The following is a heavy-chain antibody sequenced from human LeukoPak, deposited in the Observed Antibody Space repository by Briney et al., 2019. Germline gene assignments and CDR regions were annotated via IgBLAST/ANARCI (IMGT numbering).Heavy chain of an antibody. CDR3: AKDQSLAAGTYYYYYYYMDV. Sequence: GGSLRLSCAASGFTFSDYYMTWIRQAPGKGLEWVSYISSSDSPIYYADSVKGRFTISRDNAKNSLYLQMTSLRAEDTAVYYCAKDQSLAAGTYYYYYYYMDVWGKGTTVTISS. V-gene: IGHV3-11*04. CDR1: GFTFSDYY. D-gene: IGHD6-13*01. J-gene: IGHJ6*03. CDR2: ISSSDSPI.